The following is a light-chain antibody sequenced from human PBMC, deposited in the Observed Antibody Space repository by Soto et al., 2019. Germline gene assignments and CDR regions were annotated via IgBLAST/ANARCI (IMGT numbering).Light chain of an antibody. Sequence: EIVMTQSPATLSLSPGERAILSCRASQSVGRNLVWYQHKPGQAPRLLIYGASTRATGIAARFSGSGSGTEFTLTISSLEPEDFAVYYCQQDYNLPITFGQGTRLEIK. CDR1: QSVGRN. V-gene: IGKV3-15*01. J-gene: IGKJ5*01. CDR3: QQDYNLPIT. CDR2: GAS.